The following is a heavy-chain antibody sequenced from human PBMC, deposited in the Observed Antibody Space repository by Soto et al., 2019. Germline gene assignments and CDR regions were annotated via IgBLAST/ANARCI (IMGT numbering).Heavy chain of an antibody. Sequence: QVQLVQSGGEVKKPGASVKLSCTASGYTFTSYGISWVRQAPGQGLEWMGWISAYNGKTNYAQNVQGRVTMTTDTPTRTAYTGLGSLRSDATAVYYSARGGDVSCYHGMGAWGQGTPVTVSS. D-gene: IGHD5-12*01. CDR1: GYTFTSYG. CDR3: ARGGDVSCYHGMGA. CDR2: ISAYNGKT. V-gene: IGHV1-18*01. J-gene: IGHJ6*02.